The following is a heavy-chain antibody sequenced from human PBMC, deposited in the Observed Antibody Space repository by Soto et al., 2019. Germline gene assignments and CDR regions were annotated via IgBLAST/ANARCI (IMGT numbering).Heavy chain of an antibody. V-gene: IGHV4-34*01. CDR1: GGSFSGRF. J-gene: IGHJ4*02. D-gene: IGHD3-22*01. Sequence: SETLSLTCAVYGGSFSGRFWSWIRQPPGKGLEWIGEINHSGSTNFNPSLKSRVTISVDTSKNQFSLKANSLTAADTAVYYCARGISMIVEAQRDAPDKYYFDSWGQGTVVTVSS. CDR2: INHSGST. CDR3: ARGISMIVEAQRDAPDKYYFDS.